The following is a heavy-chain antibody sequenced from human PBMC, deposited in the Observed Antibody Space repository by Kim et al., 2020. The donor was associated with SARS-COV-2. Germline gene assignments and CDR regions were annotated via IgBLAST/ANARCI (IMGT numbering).Heavy chain of an antibody. CDR1: GFTFSSYW. D-gene: IGHD5-12*01. Sequence: GGSLRLSCAASGFTFSSYWMSWVRQAPGKGLEWVANIKQDGSEKYYVDSVKGRFTISRDNAKNSLYLQMNSLRAEDTAVYYCAREDLYSGYDSEEPFDYWGQGTLVTVSS. CDR2: IKQDGSEK. J-gene: IGHJ4*02. V-gene: IGHV3-7*01. CDR3: AREDLYSGYDSEEPFDY.